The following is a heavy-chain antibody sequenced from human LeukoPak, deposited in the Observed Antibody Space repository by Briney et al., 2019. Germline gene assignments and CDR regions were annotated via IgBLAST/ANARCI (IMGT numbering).Heavy chain of an antibody. D-gene: IGHD3-10*01. Sequence: PGGSLRLSXTASGFSFSSYAMYWVRQAPGKGLEYVSAISSNGGSTYYANSVKGRFTISRDNSKNTLYLQMGSLRVEDVAVYYCARDSGSSSAVDYWGQGALVTVSS. CDR2: ISSNGGST. CDR1: GFSFSSYA. J-gene: IGHJ4*02. V-gene: IGHV3-64*01. CDR3: ARDSGSSSAVDY.